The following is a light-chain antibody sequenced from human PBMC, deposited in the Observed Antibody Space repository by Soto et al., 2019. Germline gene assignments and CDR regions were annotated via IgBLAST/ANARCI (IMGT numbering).Light chain of an antibody. CDR2: SNT. J-gene: IGLJ2*01. CDR3: AAWDDSLNGVV. Sequence: QSVLTQPPSASGTPGQTIAISCSRGSSNIGSHTVNWYQQLPGTAPRLLIYSNTQRPSGVPDRFSGSKSGTSASLAISGLQSEYEGDYYCAAWDDSLNGVVFGGGTQLTVL. CDR1: SSNIGSHT. V-gene: IGLV1-44*01.